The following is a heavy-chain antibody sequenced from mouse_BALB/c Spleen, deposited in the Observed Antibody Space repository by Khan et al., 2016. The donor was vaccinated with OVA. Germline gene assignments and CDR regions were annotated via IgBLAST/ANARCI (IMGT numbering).Heavy chain of an antibody. D-gene: IGHD2-10*02. CDR1: GYSITSDYA. CDR3: ARVYGGDFDY. Sequence: EVELVESGPGLVKPSQSLSLTCTVTGYSITSDYAWNWIRQFPGNKLEWMGHISYSGNTKYNPSLKIRISVTRDTSKNQIFLQLNSVTAEDTATYYCARVYGGDFDYWGQGTTLTVSS. CDR2: ISYSGNT. V-gene: IGHV3-2*02. J-gene: IGHJ2*01.